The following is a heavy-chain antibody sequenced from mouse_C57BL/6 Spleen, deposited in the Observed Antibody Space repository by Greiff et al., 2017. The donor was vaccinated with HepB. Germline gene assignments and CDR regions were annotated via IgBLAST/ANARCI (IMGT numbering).Heavy chain of an antibody. J-gene: IGHJ2*01. V-gene: IGHV5-16*01. Sequence: EVMLVESEGGLVQPGSSMKLSCTASGFTFSDYYMAWVRQVPEKGLEWVANINYDGSSTYYLDSLKSRFIISRDNAKNILYLQMSSLKSEDTATYYCARAPDYYGSSGYYFDYWGQGTTLTVSS. CDR3: ARAPDYYGSSGYYFDY. CDR1: GFTFSDYY. D-gene: IGHD1-1*01. CDR2: INYDGSST.